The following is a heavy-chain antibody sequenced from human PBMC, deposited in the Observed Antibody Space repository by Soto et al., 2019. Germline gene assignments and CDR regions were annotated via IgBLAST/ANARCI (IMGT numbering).Heavy chain of an antibody. CDR1: GYSFTSYW. CDR2: IYPGDSDT. CDR3: ARTAAAGKNYYGVDV. J-gene: IGHJ6*02. V-gene: IGHV5-51*01. D-gene: IGHD6-13*01. Sequence: PGESLKISCKGSGYSFTSYWIGWVRQMPGKGLEWMGIIYPGDSDTRYSPSFQGQVTISADKSISTAYLQWSSLKASDTAMYYCARTAAAGKNYYGVDVCGQGTTVTLSS.